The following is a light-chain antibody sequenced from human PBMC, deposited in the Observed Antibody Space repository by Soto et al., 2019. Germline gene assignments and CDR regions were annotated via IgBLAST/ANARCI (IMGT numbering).Light chain of an antibody. CDR3: GSFTGGITPHV. V-gene: IGLV2-14*01. CDR2: EVS. Sequence: QSVLTQPASVSGSPGQSITISCTGSSSDIGGYKYVSWYQQHPGKAPKLIIYEVSSRPSGVSNRFSGSKSGNTASLTISGLQADDEADYHCGSFTGGITPHVFGTGTKLTVL. J-gene: IGLJ1*01. CDR1: SSDIGGYKY.